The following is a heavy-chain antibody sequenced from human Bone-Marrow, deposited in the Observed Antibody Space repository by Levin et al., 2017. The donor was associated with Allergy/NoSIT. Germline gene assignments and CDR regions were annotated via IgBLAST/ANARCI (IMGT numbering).Heavy chain of an antibody. CDR1: GFTFSSYA. D-gene: IGHD2-2*01. J-gene: IGHJ6*04. V-gene: IGHV3-23*01. CDR3: AKGVSGRVPTTRVGDV. Sequence: GESLKISCAASGFTFSSYAMNWVRQAPGMGLEWVSTISDGGAATYYADSVKGRFTVSRDNSKNTLFLQMNSLRAEDTAIYYCAKGVSGRVPTTRVGDVWGRGTTVTVSS. CDR2: ISDGGAAT.